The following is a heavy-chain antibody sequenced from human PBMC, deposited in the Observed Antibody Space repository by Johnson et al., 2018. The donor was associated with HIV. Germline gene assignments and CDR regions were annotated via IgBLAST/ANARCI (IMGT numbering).Heavy chain of an antibody. Sequence: QVQLVESGGGVVQPGGSLRLSCAASGFTFSDYYMSWIRQAPGKGLEWVSYISSSGSTIYYADSVKGRFTISRDNSKNTLYLQMNSLRAEDTAVYYCARACRDGYTCDAFDIWGQGTMVTVSS. J-gene: IGHJ3*02. V-gene: IGHV3-11*04. D-gene: IGHD5-24*01. CDR2: ISSSGSTI. CDR3: ARACRDGYTCDAFDI. CDR1: GFTFSDYY.